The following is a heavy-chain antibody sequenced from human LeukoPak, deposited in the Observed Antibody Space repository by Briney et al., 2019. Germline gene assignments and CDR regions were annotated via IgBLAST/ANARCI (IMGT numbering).Heavy chain of an antibody. CDR3: ATRSGIAPFDI. CDR2: INHSGST. Sequence: SETLSLTCAVYGGSFSGYYWSWIRQPPGKGLEWIGEINHSGSTNYNPSLKSRVTISVDTSKNQFSLKLSSVTAADTAVYYCATRSGIAPFDIWGQGTMVTVSS. V-gene: IGHV4-34*01. J-gene: IGHJ3*02. CDR1: GGSFSGYY. D-gene: IGHD6-13*01.